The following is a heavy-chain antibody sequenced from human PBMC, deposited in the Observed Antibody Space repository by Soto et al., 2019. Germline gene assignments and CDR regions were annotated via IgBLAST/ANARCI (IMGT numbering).Heavy chain of an antibody. Sequence: SEALSLTCAGSVGSISSSNWLSWVRQPPGKGLEWIGEIYHSGSTNYNPSLKSRVTISVDKSKNQFSLKLSSVTAADTAVYYCARGAGYSSSWLRAFDIWGQWTMVTVSS. V-gene: IGHV4-4*02. CDR1: VGSISSSNW. CDR3: ARGAGYSSSWLRAFDI. D-gene: IGHD6-13*01. CDR2: IYHSGST. J-gene: IGHJ3*02.